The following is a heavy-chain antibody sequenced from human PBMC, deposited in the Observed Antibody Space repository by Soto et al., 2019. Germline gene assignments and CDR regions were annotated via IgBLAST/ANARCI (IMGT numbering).Heavy chain of an antibody. CDR1: GGTFSSYT. CDR2: IIPILGIA. Sequence: QVQLVQSGAEVKKPGSSVKVSCKASGGTFSSYTISWVRQAPGQGLEWMGRIIPILGIANYAQKFQGRVTITADKSTSTAYMELSSLRSEDTAVYYCARDGGSGTFDAFDIWGQGTMVTVSS. V-gene: IGHV1-69*08. D-gene: IGHD3-10*01. J-gene: IGHJ3*02. CDR3: ARDGGSGTFDAFDI.